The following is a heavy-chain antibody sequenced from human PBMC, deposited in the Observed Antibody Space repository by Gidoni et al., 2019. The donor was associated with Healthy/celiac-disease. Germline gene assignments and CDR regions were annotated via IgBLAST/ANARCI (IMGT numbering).Heavy chain of an antibody. CDR1: GFTFDDYA. CDR2: ISCNSCRI. D-gene: IGHD1-26*01. V-gene: IGHV3-9*01. CDR3: AKDLTLKYSGSYFLSGYYYGMDV. Sequence: EVQLVESGGGLVQPGRSLRLSCAASGFTFDDYAMHWVRQAPGKGLECVSGISCNSCRIGYADSVKGRFTISRDNAKNSLYLQMNSLRADDTDLYYCAKDLTLKYSGSYFLSGYYYGMDVWGQGTTVTVSS. J-gene: IGHJ6*02.